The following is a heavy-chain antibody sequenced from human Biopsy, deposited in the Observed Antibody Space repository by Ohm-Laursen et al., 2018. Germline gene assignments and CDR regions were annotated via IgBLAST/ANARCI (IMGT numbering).Heavy chain of an antibody. CDR1: GYAVTVFS. V-gene: IGHV1-24*01. D-gene: IGHD1-1*01. CDR3: AADINVWNVNY. J-gene: IGHJ4*02. Sequence: SVKLSCTVSGYAVTVFSMHWVRQAPGKGLEWMGGFAPENGKTIYAQKFQGRVTMTEDTSTDTAYMELSSLRSEDTAVYYCAADINVWNVNYWGQGTQVIVSS. CDR2: FAPENGKT.